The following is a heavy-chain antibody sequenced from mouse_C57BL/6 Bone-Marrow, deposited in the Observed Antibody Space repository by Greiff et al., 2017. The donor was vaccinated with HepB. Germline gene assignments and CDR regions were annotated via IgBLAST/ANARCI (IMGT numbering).Heavy chain of an antibody. Sequence: DVQLVESGGGLVKPGGSLKLSCAASGFTFSDYGMHWVRQAPEKGLEWVAYISSGSSTIYYADTVKGRFTISRDNAKNTLFLQMTSLRSEDTAMYYCARHLYYAMDYWGQGTSVTVSS. CDR3: ARHLYYAMDY. J-gene: IGHJ4*01. V-gene: IGHV5-17*01. CDR1: GFTFSDYG. CDR2: ISSGSSTI.